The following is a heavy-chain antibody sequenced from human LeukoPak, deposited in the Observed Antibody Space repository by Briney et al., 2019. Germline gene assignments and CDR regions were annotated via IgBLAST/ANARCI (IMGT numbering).Heavy chain of an antibody. CDR1: GGSFSGYY. V-gene: IGHV4-34*01. CDR3: ARGGQQQLLDFDY. J-gene: IGHJ4*02. CDR2: INHSGST. D-gene: IGHD6-13*01. Sequence: SETLSLTCAVYGGSFSGYYWSWIRQPPGKGLEWTGEINHSGSTNYNPSLKSRVTISVDTSKNQFSLKLSSVTAADTAVYYCARGGQQQLLDFDYWGQGTLVTVSS.